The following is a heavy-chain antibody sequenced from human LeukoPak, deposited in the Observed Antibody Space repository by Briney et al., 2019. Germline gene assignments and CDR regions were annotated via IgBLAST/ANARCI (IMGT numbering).Heavy chain of an antibody. J-gene: IGHJ4*02. V-gene: IGHV3-23*01. CDR3: AKVKPITASSSWSILYYFDY. CDR1: GFTFSDYY. CDR2: ISGSGGST. Sequence: PGGSLRFSCAASGFTFSDYYMSWIRQAPGKGLEWVSAISGSGGSTYYADSVKGRFTISRDNSKNTLYLQMNSLRAEDTAVYYCAKVKPITASSSWSILYYFDYWGQGTLVTVSS. D-gene: IGHD6-13*01.